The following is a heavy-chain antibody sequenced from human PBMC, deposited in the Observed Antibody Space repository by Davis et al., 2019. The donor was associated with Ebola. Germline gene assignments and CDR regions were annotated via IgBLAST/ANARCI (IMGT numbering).Heavy chain of an antibody. J-gene: IGHJ6*02. Sequence: ASVKVSCKASGYSFTNYLIHWVRQAPGQGLEWMGIINPGDGSTTSAQKFQGRVTMTRDTSTSTVYMDLSSLRSDDTAVYYCARDRVSTGYYYGMDVWGQGTTVTVSS. CDR3: ARDRVSTGYYYGMDV. CDR2: INPGDGST. D-gene: IGHD6-13*01. CDR1: GYSFTNYL. V-gene: IGHV1-46*01.